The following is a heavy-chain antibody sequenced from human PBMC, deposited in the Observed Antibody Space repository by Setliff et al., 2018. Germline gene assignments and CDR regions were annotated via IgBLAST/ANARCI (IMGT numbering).Heavy chain of an antibody. Sequence: GASVKVSCKASGGTFSSYAISWVRQAPGQGLEWMGGIIPILGTANYAQKFQGRVTITADESTSTAYMELSSLRSEDTAVYYCARDSRGLVPAAIEGSYYYYGMDVWGQGTTVTVSS. CDR2: IIPILGTA. D-gene: IGHD2-2*02. CDR3: ARDSRGLVPAAIEGSYYYYGMDV. CDR1: GGTFSSYA. J-gene: IGHJ6*02. V-gene: IGHV1-69*13.